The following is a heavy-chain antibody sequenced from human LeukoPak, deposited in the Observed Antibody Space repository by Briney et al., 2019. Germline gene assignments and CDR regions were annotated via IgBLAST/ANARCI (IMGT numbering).Heavy chain of an antibody. V-gene: IGHV3-74*01. CDR2: INNDGDRI. Sequence: GGSLRLSCAASGFTVSNSWMFWVRQAPGKGLMYVSEINNDGDRIRYVDSVKGRFTVSRDGAKNTLFLQMNSLRDDDTAMYYCARGGLPGGFDYWGQGILVTVSS. D-gene: IGHD7-27*01. CDR3: ARGGLPGGFDY. CDR1: GFTVSNSW. J-gene: IGHJ4*02.